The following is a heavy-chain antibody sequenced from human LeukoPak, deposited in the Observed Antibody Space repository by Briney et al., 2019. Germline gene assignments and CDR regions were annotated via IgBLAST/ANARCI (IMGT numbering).Heavy chain of an antibody. V-gene: IGHV3-15*01. Sequence: GGSLRLSCAASGFTFSNAWMSWVRQAPGKGLEWVGRIKSKTDGGTTDYAAPVKGRFTISRDDSKNTLYLQMNSLKTEDTAVYYCTTVSSTRGGYYYYYMDVWGKGTTVTVSS. CDR3: TTVSSTRGGYYYYYMDV. CDR2: IKSKTDGGTT. D-gene: IGHD3-10*01. J-gene: IGHJ6*03. CDR1: GFTFSNAW.